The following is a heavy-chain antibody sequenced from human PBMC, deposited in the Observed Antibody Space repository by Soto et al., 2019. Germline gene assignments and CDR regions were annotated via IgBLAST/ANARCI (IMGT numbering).Heavy chain of an antibody. Sequence: SETLSLTCTVAGGSVCRGRYYWTLIRQPPGKGLELIGYIYYSGSTNYNPSLKSRVPISVDTSKNQFSLKLSSVTAADTAVYYCARGVAAAGTNWFDPWGQGTLVTVSS. V-gene: IGHV4-61*01. CDR3: ARGVAAAGTNWFDP. CDR2: IYYSGST. J-gene: IGHJ5*02. CDR1: GGSVCRGRYY. D-gene: IGHD6-13*01.